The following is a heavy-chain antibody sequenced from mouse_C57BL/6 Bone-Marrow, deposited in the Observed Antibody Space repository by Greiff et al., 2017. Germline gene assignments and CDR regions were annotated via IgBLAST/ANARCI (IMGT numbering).Heavy chain of an antibody. V-gene: IGHV1-47*01. CDR3: ASVKRLRRGAWFAY. J-gene: IGHJ3*01. CDR2: FHPYNDDT. CDR1: GYTFTTYP. Sequence: QVHVKQSGAELVKPGASVKMSCKASGYTFTTYPIEWMKQNHGKSLEWIGNFHPYNDDTKYNEKFKGKATLTVEKSSSTVYLELSRLTSDDSAVYYCASVKRLRRGAWFAYWGQGTLVTVSA. D-gene: IGHD2-4*01.